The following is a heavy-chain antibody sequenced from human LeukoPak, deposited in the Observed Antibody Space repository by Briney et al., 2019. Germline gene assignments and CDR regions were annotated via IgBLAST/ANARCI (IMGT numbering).Heavy chain of an antibody. V-gene: IGHV4-4*07. CDR2: IYTTGTT. CDR3: GRQGYTGSHYFIDF. J-gene: IGHJ4*02. CDR1: SGSISSYH. D-gene: IGHD1-26*01. Sequence: SETLSLTCTVSSGSISSYHWGWVRQPPGKGLEWIGRIYTTGTTHYNPSLKSRLTMSVDTSTNQFSLNLTSVTAADTAVYYCGRQGYTGSHYFIDFWSQGTLVAVS.